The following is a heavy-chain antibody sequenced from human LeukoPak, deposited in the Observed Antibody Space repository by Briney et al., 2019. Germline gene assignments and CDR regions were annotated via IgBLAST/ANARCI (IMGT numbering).Heavy chain of an antibody. V-gene: IGHV7-4-1*02. D-gene: IGHD3-3*01. CDR3: ARDWSGDAFDI. CDR2: INTNTGNP. J-gene: IGHJ3*02. CDR1: GYTFTSYD. Sequence: ASVKVSCKASGYTFTSYDINWVRQAPGQGLECMGWINTNTGNPTYAQGFTGRFVFSLDTSVSTAYLQISSLKAEDTAVYYCARDWSGDAFDIWGQGTVVTVSS.